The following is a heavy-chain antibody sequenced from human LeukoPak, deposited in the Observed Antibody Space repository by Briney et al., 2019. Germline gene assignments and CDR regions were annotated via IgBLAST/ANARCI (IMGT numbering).Heavy chain of an antibody. V-gene: IGHV3-43*02. D-gene: IGHD6-19*01. Sequence: GGSLRLSCAAAGFTSDGYVMHWVRQPPGNGLEWVSLIIGDGTVTYYVDSVKGRFTISRANSKTSLYLQMNSLRSEDTAVYFCVKGGQWLITNWGQGTPVTVSS. CDR3: VKGGQWLITN. CDR2: IIGDGTVT. CDR1: GFTSDGYV. J-gene: IGHJ4*02.